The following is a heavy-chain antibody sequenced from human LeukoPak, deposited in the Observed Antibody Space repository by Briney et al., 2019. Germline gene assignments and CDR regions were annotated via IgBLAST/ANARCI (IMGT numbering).Heavy chain of an antibody. CDR1: GFTFSSYA. CDR3: AKGLGLVTVAAMDC. V-gene: IGHV3-23*01. J-gene: IGHJ4*02. CDR2: VSGRGGST. D-gene: IGHD6-19*01. Sequence: PGGSLRLSCAASGFTFSSYAMNWVRQAPGKGLEWVSGVSGRGGSTDYADSVKGRFTVSRDNSKNTVHLQMNSLRGDDTAVYCAKGLGLVTVAAMDCWGQGTLVTVSS.